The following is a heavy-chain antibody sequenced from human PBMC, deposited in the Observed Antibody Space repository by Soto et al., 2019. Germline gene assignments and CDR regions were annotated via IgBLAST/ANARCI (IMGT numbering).Heavy chain of an antibody. D-gene: IGHD3-22*01. Sequence: ASVKVSCKASGYTLTSYYMHWVRQAPGQGLEWMGIINPSGGSTSYAQKFQGRVTMTRDTSTSTVYMELSSLRSEDTAVYYCARDINPVYYDSSGYYYNWFEPWGQGTLVTV. V-gene: IGHV1-46*01. CDR1: GYTLTSYY. CDR2: INPSGGST. CDR3: ARDINPVYYDSSGYYYNWFEP. J-gene: IGHJ5*02.